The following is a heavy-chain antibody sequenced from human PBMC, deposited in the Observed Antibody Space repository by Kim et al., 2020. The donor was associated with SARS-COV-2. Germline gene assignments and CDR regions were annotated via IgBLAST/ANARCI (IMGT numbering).Heavy chain of an antibody. J-gene: IGHJ4*02. V-gene: IGHV1-46*04. CDR1: GFTFTNYF. Sequence: ASVKVSCKASGFTFTNYFMHWVRQAPGQGLEWLGIINPIGGSTFFAQEVQGRVSMARDTSKSTVYMELSSLRSEDTAVYYCARGTNDYGRGFDYWGQGTL. D-gene: IGHD4-17*01. CDR2: INPIGGST. CDR3: ARGTNDYGRGFDY.